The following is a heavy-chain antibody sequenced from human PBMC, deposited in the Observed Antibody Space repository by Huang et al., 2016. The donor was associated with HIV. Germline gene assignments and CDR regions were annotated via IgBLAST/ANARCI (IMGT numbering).Heavy chain of an antibody. V-gene: IGHV1-69*01. CDR3: SVSRRSAADYFDY. CDR1: GGAFRSYA. J-gene: IGHJ4*02. Sequence: QVHLMQSGAEVRKPGSSVKVSCKASGGAFRSYAITWVRQVPGQGLEWMAGIIPMCLTPTYAQKFQGRVTLTADEFTRTAYLEIGSLRSDDSAMYYCSVSRRSAADYFDYWGLGTLVTVSS. D-gene: IGHD6-25*01. CDR2: IIPMCLTP.